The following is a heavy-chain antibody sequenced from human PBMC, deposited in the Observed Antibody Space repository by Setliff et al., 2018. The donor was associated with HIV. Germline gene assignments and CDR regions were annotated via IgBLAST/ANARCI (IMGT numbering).Heavy chain of an antibody. CDR3: ARVLRDTSCYGP. V-gene: IGHV4-34*01. CDR1: GGSFSDYY. CDR2: IKHSGST. D-gene: IGHD2-2*01. J-gene: IGHJ5*02. Sequence: ASETLSLTCAVYGGSFSDYYWSWIRQPPGKGLEWIAEIKHSGSTNYNPSLKSRVTISVDTSKNQVSLKLTSVTAADTAVYYCARVLRDTSCYGPWGQGTLVTVSS.